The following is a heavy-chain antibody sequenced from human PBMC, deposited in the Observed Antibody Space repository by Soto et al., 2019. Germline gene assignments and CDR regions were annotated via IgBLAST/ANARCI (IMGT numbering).Heavy chain of an antibody. Sequence: GGPLRLSCAASGFTFRDYAMSWVRQAPGKGLQWVSGISDSGVTTYYADSVKGRFAISRDNSKNTLYLQIKSLRAEDTAIYYCAKDLRYYGSGPSGWFDSWGQGTQVTVSS. CDR2: ISDSGVTT. D-gene: IGHD3-10*01. CDR3: AKDLRYYGSGPSGWFDS. V-gene: IGHV3-23*01. CDR1: GFTFRDYA. J-gene: IGHJ5*01.